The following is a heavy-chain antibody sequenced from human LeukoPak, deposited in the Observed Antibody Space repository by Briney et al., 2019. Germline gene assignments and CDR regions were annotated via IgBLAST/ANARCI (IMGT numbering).Heavy chain of an antibody. J-gene: IGHJ4*02. CDR3: ANGNNGDYVRLDY. CDR2: ISSSSSYI. D-gene: IGHD4-17*01. Sequence: GGSLRLSCAASGFTFSSYSMNWVRQAPGKGLEWVSSISSSSSYIYYADSVKGRFTISRDNAKNSLYLQMNSLRAEDTAVYYCANGNNGDYVRLDYWGQGTLVTVSS. V-gene: IGHV3-21*04. CDR1: GFTFSSYS.